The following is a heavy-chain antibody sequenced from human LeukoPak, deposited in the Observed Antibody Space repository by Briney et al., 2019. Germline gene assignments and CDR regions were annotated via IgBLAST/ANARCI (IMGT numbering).Heavy chain of an antibody. CDR2: ISSSGSTI. V-gene: IGHV3-48*03. J-gene: IGHJ4*02. Sequence: GGSLRLSCAASGFTFSSYEMNWVRQAPGKELEWVSYISSSGSTIYYADSVKGRFTISRDDAKNSLNLQMNSLRVEDTAVYYCLTNEWVGESLYIYWGQGIQVTVSS. D-gene: IGHD3-10*01. CDR1: GFTFSSYE. CDR3: LTNEWVGESLYIY.